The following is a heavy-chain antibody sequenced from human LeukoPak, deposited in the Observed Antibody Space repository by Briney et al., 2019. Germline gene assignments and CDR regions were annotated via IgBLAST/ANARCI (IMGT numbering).Heavy chain of an antibody. CDR2: TYYRSKWYN. Sequence: SQTLSLTCAISGDSVSSNSAAWNWIRQSPSRGLEWLGRTYYRSKWYNDYAVSVKSRITINPDTSKNQFSLQLNSVTPEDTAVYYCARMVGSGHDYSDFYWYFDLWGRGTLVTVSS. D-gene: IGHD5-12*01. CDR1: GDSVSSNSAA. CDR3: ARMVGSGHDYSDFYWYFDL. V-gene: IGHV6-1*01. J-gene: IGHJ2*01.